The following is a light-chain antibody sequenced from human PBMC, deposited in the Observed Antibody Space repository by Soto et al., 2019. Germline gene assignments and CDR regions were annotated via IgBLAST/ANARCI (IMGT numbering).Light chain of an antibody. J-gene: IGLJ2*01. CDR2: DVS. V-gene: IGLV2-11*01. Sequence: QSALTQPRSVSGPPGQSVSISCSATSSDVGTYNYVSWYQQHPGKAPKLMIYDVSKLPSGVPDRFSGSKSGNTASLTISGLQAEDEADYYCCSYAGGYTHAVFGGGTKLTVL. CDR1: SSDVGTYNY. CDR3: CSYAGGYTHAV.